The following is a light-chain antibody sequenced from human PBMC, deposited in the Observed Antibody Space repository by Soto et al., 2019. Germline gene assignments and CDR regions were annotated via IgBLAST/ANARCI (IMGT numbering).Light chain of an antibody. Sequence: EIVLTQSPVTLSLSPGERATLSCRASQSVRSNSLAWFQQKPGQAPRLLIYGASSRATGIPDRFTGSGSGADFTLTITRLEPEDFAVYFCQQYAGSPRTFGQGTEVGIK. J-gene: IGKJ1*01. CDR2: GAS. V-gene: IGKV3-20*01. CDR3: QQYAGSPRT. CDR1: QSVRSNS.